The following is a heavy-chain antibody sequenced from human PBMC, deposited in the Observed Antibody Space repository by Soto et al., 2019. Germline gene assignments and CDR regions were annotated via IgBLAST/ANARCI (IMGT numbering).Heavy chain of an antibody. J-gene: IGHJ6*02. V-gene: IGHV1-69*01. CDR3: ARRVIAVAGTGYYYYGMDV. CDR2: IIPIFGTA. CDR1: GGTFSSYA. Sequence: QVQLVQSGAEVKKPGSSVKVSCKASGGTFSSYAISWVRQAPGQGLEWMGGIIPIFGTANYAQKFQGRVTITADESSSTAYMELSSLRSEHTAVYCCARRVIAVAGTGYYYYGMDVWGQGTTVTVSS. D-gene: IGHD6-19*01.